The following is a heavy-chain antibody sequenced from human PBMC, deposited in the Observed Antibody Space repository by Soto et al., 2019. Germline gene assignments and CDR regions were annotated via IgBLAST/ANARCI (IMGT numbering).Heavy chain of an antibody. CDR2: IYNSGST. D-gene: IGHD2-15*01. J-gene: IGHJ6*03. CDR3: ARDSKDIVADYYYYYMDV. V-gene: IGHV4-4*02. Sequence: SETLSLTCAVSSGSISSSNWWSWVRQPPGKGLEWIGEIYNSGSTNYNPSLKSRVTISVDKSKNQFSLKLSSVTAADTAVYYCARDSKDIVADYYYYYMDVWGKGTTVTVSS. CDR1: SGSISSSNW.